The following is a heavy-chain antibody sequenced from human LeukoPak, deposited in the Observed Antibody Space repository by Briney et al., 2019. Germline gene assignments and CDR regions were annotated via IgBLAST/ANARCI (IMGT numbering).Heavy chain of an antibody. CDR1: GFTFSSYT. J-gene: IGHJ4*02. CDR3: AKAGYFDY. V-gene: IGHV3-23*01. Sequence: GGSLRLSCAASGFTFSSYTMSWVRQAPGKGLEWVSAISGSGGTTYYADSVKGRFTISRDNFKNTLFLQMNSLRAEDTAVYYCAKAGYFDYWGQGTLVTVSS. CDR2: ISGSGGTT.